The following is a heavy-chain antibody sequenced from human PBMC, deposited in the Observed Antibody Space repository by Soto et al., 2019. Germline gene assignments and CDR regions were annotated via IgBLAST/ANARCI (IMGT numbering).Heavy chain of an antibody. CDR3: ARVGGSGSYYGRDFDY. Sequence: TLSLTCTVSGGSISSGGYYWSWIRQHPGKGLEWIGYIYYSGSTYYNPSLKSRVTISVDTSKNQFSLKLSSVTAADTAVYYCARVGGSGSYYGRDFDYWGQGTLVTVSS. CDR2: IYYSGST. CDR1: GGSISSGGYY. D-gene: IGHD3-10*01. J-gene: IGHJ4*02. V-gene: IGHV4-31*03.